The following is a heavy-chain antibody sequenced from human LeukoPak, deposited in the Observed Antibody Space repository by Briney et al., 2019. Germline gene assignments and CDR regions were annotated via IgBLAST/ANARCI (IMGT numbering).Heavy chain of an antibody. CDR2: ISGSGGST. D-gene: IGHD3-9*01. CDR3: ANYYDILTGYPPGAFDY. CDR1: GFTFSSYA. V-gene: IGHV3-23*01. Sequence: PGGSLRLSCAASGFTFSSYAMSWVRQAPGKGLEWVSAISGSGGSTYYADSVKGRFTISRDNSKNTLYLQMNSLRAEDTAVYYCANYYDILTGYPPGAFDYWGQGTLVTVSS. J-gene: IGHJ4*02.